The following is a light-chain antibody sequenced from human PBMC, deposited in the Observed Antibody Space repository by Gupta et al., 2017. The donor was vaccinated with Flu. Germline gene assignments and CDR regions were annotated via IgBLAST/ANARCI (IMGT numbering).Light chain of an antibody. CDR2: EVS. CDR3: SSFTRSTTLV. CDR1: SRDIGSYNF. V-gene: IGLV2-14*01. J-gene: IGLJ2*01. Sequence: QSALTQPASVSGSPGQSITISCTGTSRDIGSYNFVSWYQQHPGKAPKVMIYEVSNRPSGVSNRFSGSKSGNTASLTISGLQAEDEADYYCSSFTRSTTLVFGGGTKLTVL.